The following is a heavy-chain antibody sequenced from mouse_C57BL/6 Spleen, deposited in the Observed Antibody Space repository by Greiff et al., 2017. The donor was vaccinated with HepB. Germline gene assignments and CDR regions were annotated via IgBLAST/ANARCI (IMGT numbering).Heavy chain of an antibody. D-gene: IGHD1-1*01. CDR3: VRGITGAMDY. V-gene: IGHV10-1*01. CDR1: GFSFNTYA. CDR2: IRSKSNNYAT. Sequence: DVHLVESGGGLVQPKGSLKLSCAASGFSFNTYAMNWVRQAPGKGLEWVARIRSKSNNYATYYADSVKDRFTISRDDSESMLYLQMNNLKTEDTAMYYCVRGITGAMDYWGQGTSVTVSS. J-gene: IGHJ4*01.